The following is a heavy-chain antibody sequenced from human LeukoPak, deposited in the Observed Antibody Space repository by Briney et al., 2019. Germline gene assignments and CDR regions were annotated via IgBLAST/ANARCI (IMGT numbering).Heavy chain of an antibody. CDR3: ARARTKYSSAGPDY. D-gene: IGHD6-25*01. J-gene: IGHJ4*02. CDR1: GYSISSGYY. Sequence: PSETLSLTCAVSGYSISSGYYWGWIRQPPGKGLEWIGEINHSGSTNYNPSLKSRVTISVDTSKNQFSLKLSSVTAADTAVYYCARARTKYSSAGPDYWGQGTLVTVSS. CDR2: INHSGST. V-gene: IGHV4-38-2*01.